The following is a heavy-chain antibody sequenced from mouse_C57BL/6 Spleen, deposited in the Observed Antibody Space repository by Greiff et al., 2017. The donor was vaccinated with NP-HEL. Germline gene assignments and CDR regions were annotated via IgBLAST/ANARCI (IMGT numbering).Heavy chain of an antibody. Sequence: QVQLKQSGPGLVQPSQSLSITCTVSGFSLTSYGVHWVRQSPGKGLEWLGVIWSGGSTDYNAAFISNMSISKDNSKSQVFFKMNSLQADDTAIYYCARKGDYYGSSPLAYWGQGTLVTVSA. V-gene: IGHV2-2*01. D-gene: IGHD1-1*01. CDR3: ARKGDYYGSSPLAY. CDR1: GFSLTSYG. CDR2: IWSGGST. J-gene: IGHJ3*01.